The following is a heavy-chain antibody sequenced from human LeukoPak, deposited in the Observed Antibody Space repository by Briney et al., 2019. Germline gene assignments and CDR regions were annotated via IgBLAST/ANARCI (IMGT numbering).Heavy chain of an antibody. CDR3: ARDGHYDYVWGSYRTYYFDY. Sequence: SETLSLTCAVSGGSISSGGYSWSWIRQPAGKGLEWIGRIYTSGSTNYNPSLKSRVTMSVDTSKNQFSLKLSSVTAADTAVYYCARDGHYDYVWGSYRTYYFDYWGQGTLVTVSS. J-gene: IGHJ4*02. V-gene: IGHV4-61*02. CDR2: IYTSGST. CDR1: GGSISSGGYS. D-gene: IGHD3-16*02.